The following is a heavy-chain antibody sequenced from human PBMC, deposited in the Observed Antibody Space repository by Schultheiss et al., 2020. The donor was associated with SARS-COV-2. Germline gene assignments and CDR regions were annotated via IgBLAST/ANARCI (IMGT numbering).Heavy chain of an antibody. V-gene: IGHV3-23*01. CDR1: GFTFSNAW. Sequence: GGSLRLSCAASGFTFSNAWMSWVRQAPGKGLEWVSAISGSGGSTYYADSVKGRFTISRDNSKNTLYLQMNSLRAEDTAVYYCARRGTIHYYYYMDVWGKGTTVTVSS. J-gene: IGHJ6*03. D-gene: IGHD1-7*01. CDR2: ISGSGGST. CDR3: ARRGTIHYYYYMDV.